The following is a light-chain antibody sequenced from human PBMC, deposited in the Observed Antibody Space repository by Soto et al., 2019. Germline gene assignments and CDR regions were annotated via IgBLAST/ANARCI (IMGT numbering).Light chain of an antibody. CDR1: SSNIGNNY. J-gene: IGLJ2*01. CDR3: GTWDSSLSAVV. CDR2: DNN. V-gene: IGLV1-51*01. Sequence: QSVLTQPPSVSVAPGQKVTISCSGSSSNIGNNYVSWYQQLPGTAPKFLIYDNNKRPSGIPDRFSDSKSGTSATLAITGLQTGDEADYYCGTWDSSLSAVVFGGGTKLTVL.